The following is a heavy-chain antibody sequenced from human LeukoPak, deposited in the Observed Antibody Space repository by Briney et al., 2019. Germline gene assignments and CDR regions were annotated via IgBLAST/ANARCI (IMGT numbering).Heavy chain of an antibody. V-gene: IGHV3-23*01. CDR3: AKRGVVIRVILVGFHKEAYYFDS. CDR2: ISDRGSRT. D-gene: IGHD3-22*01. J-gene: IGHJ4*02. CDR1: GLTLSNYG. Sequence: GGSLRLSCAVSGLTLSNYGMSWVRQAPGKGLEWVAGISDRGSRTSYADSVKGRFTISTDHPKNTLYLQMNSLRTEDTAVYFCAKRGVVIRVILVGFHKEAYYFDSWGQGALVTVSS.